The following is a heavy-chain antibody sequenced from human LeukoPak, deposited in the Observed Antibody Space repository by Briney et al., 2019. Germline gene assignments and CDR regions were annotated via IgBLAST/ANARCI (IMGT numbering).Heavy chain of an antibody. Sequence: SETLSPTCTVSGGSISSYYWSWIRQPPGKGLEWIGYIYYSGSTNYNPSLKSRVTISVDTSKNQFSLKLSSVTAADTAVYYCARKTSGYSYGPNWFDPWGQGTLVTVSS. D-gene: IGHD5-18*01. J-gene: IGHJ5*02. CDR3: ARKTSGYSYGPNWFDP. CDR2: IYYSGST. CDR1: GGSISSYY. V-gene: IGHV4-59*08.